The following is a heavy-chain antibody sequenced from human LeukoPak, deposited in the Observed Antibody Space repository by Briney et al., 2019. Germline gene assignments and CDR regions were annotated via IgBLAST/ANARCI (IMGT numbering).Heavy chain of an antibody. D-gene: IGHD5-18*01. Sequence: WASVTVSCKASGYTFTGYYMHWVRQAPGQGLEWMGRINPNSGGTNYAQKFQGRVTMTRDTSISTAYMELSRLRSDDTAVYYCARDAPRIQLWTGASDYWGQGTLVTVSS. CDR1: GYTFTGYY. J-gene: IGHJ4*02. CDR2: INPNSGGT. V-gene: IGHV1-2*06. CDR3: ARDAPRIQLWTGASDY.